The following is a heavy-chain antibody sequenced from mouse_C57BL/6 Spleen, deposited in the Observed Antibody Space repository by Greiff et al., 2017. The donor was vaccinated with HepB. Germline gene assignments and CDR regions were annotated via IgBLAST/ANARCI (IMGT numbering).Heavy chain of an antibody. V-gene: IGHV1-75*01. CDR3: ARNYGSLYAMDY. CDR1: GYTFTDYY. CDR2: IFPGSGST. J-gene: IGHJ4*01. Sequence: VKLVESGPELVKPGASVKISCKASGYTFTDYYINWVKQRPGQGLEWIGWIFPGSGSTYYNEKFKGKATLTVDKSSSTAYMLLSSLTSEDSAVYFCARNYGSLYAMDYWGQGTSVTVSS. D-gene: IGHD1-1*01.